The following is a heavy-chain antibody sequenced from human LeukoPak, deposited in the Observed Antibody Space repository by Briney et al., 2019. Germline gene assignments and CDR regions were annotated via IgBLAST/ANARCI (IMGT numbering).Heavy chain of an antibody. CDR2: ISSSGSTL. CDR3: ARRRYNWNAIDY. J-gene: IGHJ4*02. CDR1: GFTFSDYY. Sequence: GGSLRLSCAASGFTFSDYYMSWIRQAPGKGLEWVSYISSSGSTLYYADSVKGRITVSRDNAKNSLYLQMNSLRAEDTAVYYCARRRYNWNAIDYWGQGTLVTVSS. D-gene: IGHD1-20*01. V-gene: IGHV3-11*01.